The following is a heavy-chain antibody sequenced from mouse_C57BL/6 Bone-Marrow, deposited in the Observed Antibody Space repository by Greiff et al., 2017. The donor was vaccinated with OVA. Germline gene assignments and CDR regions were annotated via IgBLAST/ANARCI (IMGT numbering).Heavy chain of an antibody. Sequence: VQLQQSGAELVRPGPSVKVSCKASGYAFTNYLIEWVKQRPGQGLEWIGVINPGSGGTNYNEKFKGKATLTADKSSSTAYMQLSSLTSEDSAVYFCARWGTTVVADWYFDVWGTGTTVTVSS. D-gene: IGHD1-1*01. CDR1: GYAFTNYL. CDR3: ARWGTTVVADWYFDV. J-gene: IGHJ1*03. CDR2: INPGSGGT. V-gene: IGHV1-54*01.